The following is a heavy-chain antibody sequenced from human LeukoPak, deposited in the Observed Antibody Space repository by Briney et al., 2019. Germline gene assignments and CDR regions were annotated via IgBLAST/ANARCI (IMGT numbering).Heavy chain of an antibody. J-gene: IGHJ4*02. CDR2: IYSSGGYM. V-gene: IGHV3-21*06. CDR1: GFTFNTYS. CDR3: LRGDRRDY. Sequence: PGGSLRLSCEASGFTFNTYSMNWARQAPGKGLEWVSSIYSSGGYMFYADSVKGRFIISRDNAKDSLYLQMNSRRVEDTAVYYCLRGDRRDYWGQGTLVTVSS.